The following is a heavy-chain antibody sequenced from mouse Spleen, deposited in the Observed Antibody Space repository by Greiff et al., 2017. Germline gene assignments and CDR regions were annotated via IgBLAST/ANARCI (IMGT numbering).Heavy chain of an antibody. CDR2: IYPGDGDT. J-gene: IGHJ2*01. CDR3: ASGHYYGSFDY. D-gene: IGHD1-2*01. CDR1: GYAFSSSW. Sequence: QVQLKESGPELVKPGASVKISCKASGYAFSSSWMNWVKQRPGKGLEWIGRIYPGDGDTNYNGKFKGKATLTADKSSSTAYMQLSSLTSEDSAVYFCASGHYYGSFDYWGQGTTLTVSS. V-gene: IGHV1-82*01.